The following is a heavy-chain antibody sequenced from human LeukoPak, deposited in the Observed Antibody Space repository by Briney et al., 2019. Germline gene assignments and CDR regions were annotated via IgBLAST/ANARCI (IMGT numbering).Heavy chain of an antibody. CDR1: GFTYSRYW. D-gene: IGHD2-15*01. CDR3: ARIGYTSSSNDY. J-gene: IGHJ4*02. Sequence: GGSLRLSCAASGFTYSRYWMSWVRQAPGKGLEWVANINQDGSVIYYVDSVKGRFIISRDNAKNSLSLQMSSLRVEDTAVYYCARIGYTSSSNDYWGQGTLVTVSS. CDR2: INQDGSVI. V-gene: IGHV3-7*01.